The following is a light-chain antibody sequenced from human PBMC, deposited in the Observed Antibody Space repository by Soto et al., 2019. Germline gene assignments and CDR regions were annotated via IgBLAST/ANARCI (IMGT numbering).Light chain of an antibody. CDR2: GVT. J-gene: IGLJ1*01. CDR1: HNDIGTYDY. V-gene: IGLV2-14*03. CDR3: SSFTSHRIYV. Sequence: QSALTQPTSVSGSPGQSITISCTGNHNDIGTYDYVSWYQQHPGRAPRLLIHGVTTRPSGISGRFSASKSGLTASLTISGLQPEDEADYYGSSFTSHRIYVFGPGTKVTVL.